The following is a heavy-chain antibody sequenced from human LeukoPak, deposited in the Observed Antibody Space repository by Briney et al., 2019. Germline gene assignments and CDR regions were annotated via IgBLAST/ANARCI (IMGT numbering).Heavy chain of an antibody. J-gene: IGHJ5*02. CDR1: GFTFSSYS. Sequence: GGSLRLSCAASGFTFSSYSMNWVRQAPGKGLEWVSSISSSSSYIYYADPVRGRFTISRDNAKNSLYLQMNSLRAEDTAVYYCARVTVAGCDPWGQGTLVTVSS. V-gene: IGHV3-21*01. CDR2: ISSSSSYI. D-gene: IGHD6-19*01. CDR3: ARVTVAGCDP.